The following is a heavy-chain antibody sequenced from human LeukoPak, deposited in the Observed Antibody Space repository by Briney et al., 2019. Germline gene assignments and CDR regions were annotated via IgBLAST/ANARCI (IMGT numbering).Heavy chain of an antibody. V-gene: IGHV4-59*01. CDR3: ARVRGYYDSSGYDY. D-gene: IGHD3-22*01. CDR1: GGSISSYY. J-gene: IGHJ4*02. CDR2: IYYSGST. Sequence: PSETLSLTCTVSGGSISSYYWSWIRQPPGKGLEWIGYIYYSGSTNYNPALKSRATISEDTSKNQISLKLSSVTAADTAVYYCARVRGYYDSSGYDYWGQGTLVTVSS.